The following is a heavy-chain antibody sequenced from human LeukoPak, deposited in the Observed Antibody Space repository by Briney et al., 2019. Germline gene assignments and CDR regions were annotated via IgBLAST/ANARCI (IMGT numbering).Heavy chain of an antibody. CDR3: ARGSGYCSSTSCYEVGDY. V-gene: IGHV3-48*01. Sequence: GGSLRLSCAASGFTFSSYSMNWVRQAPGKGLEWVSYISSSSSTIYYADSVKGRFTISRDNAKNSLYLQMNSLRAEDTAVYYCARGSGYCSSTSCYEVGDYWGQGTLVTVSS. J-gene: IGHJ4*02. CDR2: ISSSSSTI. D-gene: IGHD2-2*03. CDR1: GFTFSSYS.